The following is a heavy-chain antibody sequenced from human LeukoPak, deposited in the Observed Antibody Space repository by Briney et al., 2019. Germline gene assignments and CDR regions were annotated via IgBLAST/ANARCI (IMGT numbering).Heavy chain of an antibody. CDR2: IKSKTDGGTT. Sequence: GGFLRLSCAASGFTFSNAWMSWVRQAPGKGLEWVGRIKSKTDGGTTDYAAPVKGRFTISRDDSKNTLYLQMNSLKTEDTAVYYCTTLVVPAAMGVDYWGQGTLVTVSS. J-gene: IGHJ4*02. CDR1: GFTFSNAW. V-gene: IGHV3-15*01. D-gene: IGHD2-2*01. CDR3: TTLVVPAAMGVDY.